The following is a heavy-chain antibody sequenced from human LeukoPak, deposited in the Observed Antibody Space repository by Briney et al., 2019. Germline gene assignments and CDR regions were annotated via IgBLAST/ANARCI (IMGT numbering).Heavy chain of an antibody. J-gene: IGHJ4*02. CDR1: GGSISGYY. CDR2: IYYSGST. CDR3: ARHYYDTSGYYYFDY. Sequence: SETLSLTCNVSGGSISGYYWSWLRQPPGKGLEYMGYIYYSGSTDYNPSLKSRITISVDTSKNQFSLKLSSVTAADTAVYYCARHYYDTSGYYYFDYWGQGTLVTVSS. D-gene: IGHD3-22*01. V-gene: IGHV4-59*08.